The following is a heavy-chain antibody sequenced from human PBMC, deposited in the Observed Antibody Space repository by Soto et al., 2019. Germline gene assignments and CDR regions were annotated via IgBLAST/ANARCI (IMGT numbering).Heavy chain of an antibody. Sequence: KPSETLSLTCAVYGGSFSGYYWSWIRQPPGKGLEWIGEINHSGSTNYNPSLKSRVTISVDTSKNQFSLKLSSVTAADTAVYYCARTRYVWGSYRYTCFDYWGQGTLVTVSS. CDR3: ARTRYVWGSYRYTCFDY. D-gene: IGHD3-16*02. V-gene: IGHV4-34*01. CDR1: GGSFSGYY. CDR2: INHSGST. J-gene: IGHJ4*02.